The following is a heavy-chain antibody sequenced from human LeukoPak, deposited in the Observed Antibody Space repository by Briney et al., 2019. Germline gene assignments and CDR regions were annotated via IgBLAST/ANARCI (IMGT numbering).Heavy chain of an antibody. CDR3: ARVRDGYNDAYDI. CDR1: GYTFTNYY. J-gene: IGHJ3*02. Sequence: GASVKVSCKASGYTFTNYYMHWVRQAPGQGLEWMGIINPSGGNTNYAQNFQGRVTMTRDTSTSTVYMELSSLRSEDTAVYYCARVRDGYNDAYDIWAKGQWSPSLQ. V-gene: IGHV1-46*01. D-gene: IGHD5-24*01. CDR2: INPSGGNT.